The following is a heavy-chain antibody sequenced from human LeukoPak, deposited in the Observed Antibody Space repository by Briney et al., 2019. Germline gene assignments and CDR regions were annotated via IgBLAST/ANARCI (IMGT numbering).Heavy chain of an antibody. CDR3: ARRLHDAFDI. CDR1: GYTFTSYY. CDR2: INPSGGST. D-gene: IGHD4-11*01. Sequence: GASVKVSCKASGYTFTSYYMHWVRQAPGQGLEWMGIINPSGGSTSYAQKFQGRVTMTRDTSISTAYMELCRLRSDDTAVYYCARRLHDAFDIWGQGTMVTVSS. J-gene: IGHJ3*02. V-gene: IGHV1-46*01.